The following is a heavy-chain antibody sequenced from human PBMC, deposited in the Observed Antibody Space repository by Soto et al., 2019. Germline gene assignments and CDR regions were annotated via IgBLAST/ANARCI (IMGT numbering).Heavy chain of an antibody. CDR1: GYSFTSYW. CDR2: IYPGDSDT. J-gene: IGHJ6*02. V-gene: IGHV5-51*01. CDR3: AREVSSIWYEDYYYAMHV. D-gene: IGHD6-13*01. Sequence: GESLKISCKGSGYSFTSYWIGWVRQMPGKGLEWMGIIYPGDSDTRYSPSFQGQVTISADKSISTAYLQWSSLKASDTAMYYCAREVSSIWYEDYYYAMHVWGQGTTVTVSS.